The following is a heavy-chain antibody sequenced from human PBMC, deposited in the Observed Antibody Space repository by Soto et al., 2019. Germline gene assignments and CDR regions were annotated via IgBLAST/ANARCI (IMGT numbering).Heavy chain of an antibody. Sequence: TLKISCKGSEYTFNTYWIGWVRQMPGKGLEWMGFIYPGDSDTTYSQSFQGQVTISVDKSISSDYLEWSSLNVSDTDMYYCARQKLWMAPINNDAFDVWGQGTKVTVSS. V-gene: IGHV5-51*01. J-gene: IGHJ3*01. CDR3: ARQKLWMAPINNDAFDV. CDR1: EYTFNTYW. CDR2: IYPGDSDT. D-gene: IGHD2-21*01.